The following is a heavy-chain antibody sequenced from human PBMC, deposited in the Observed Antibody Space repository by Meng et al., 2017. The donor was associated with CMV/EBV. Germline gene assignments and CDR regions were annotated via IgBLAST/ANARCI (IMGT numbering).Heavy chain of an antibody. Sequence: GESLKISCAASGFTFDDYAMHWVRQAPGKGLEWVAFIRYDGSNKYYADSVKGRFTISRDNSKNTLYLQMNSLRAEDTAVYYCAKWAYYYDSSGTNYFDYWGQGTLVTVSS. CDR3: AKWAYYYDSSGTNYFDY. D-gene: IGHD3-22*01. CDR2: IRYDGSNK. V-gene: IGHV3-30*02. J-gene: IGHJ4*02. CDR1: GFTFDDYA.